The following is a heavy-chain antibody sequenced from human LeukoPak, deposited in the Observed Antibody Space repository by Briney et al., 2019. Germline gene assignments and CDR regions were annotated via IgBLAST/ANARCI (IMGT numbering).Heavy chain of an antibody. CDR1: GFTFSSYS. V-gene: IGHV3-23*01. Sequence: GGSLRLSCAASGFTFSSYSMNWVRQAPGEGLEWVSGISGSGGSTYYADSVKGRFTISRDNSKNTLYLQMNSLRTEDTAIYYCAKDFGAYDVDYWGQGTLVTVSS. J-gene: IGHJ4*02. CDR3: AKDFGAYDVDY. D-gene: IGHD5-12*01. CDR2: ISGSGGST.